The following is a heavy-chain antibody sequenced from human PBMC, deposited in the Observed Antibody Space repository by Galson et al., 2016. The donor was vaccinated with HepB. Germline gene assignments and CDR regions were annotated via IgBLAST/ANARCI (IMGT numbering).Heavy chain of an antibody. D-gene: IGHD3-16*01. CDR3: ASRAVAYTLPIFDY. CDR2: INADNGNT. J-gene: IGHJ4*02. CDR1: GYTFSNYV. Sequence: SVKVSCKASGYTFSNYVIHWVRQAPGRSLECMGRINADNGNTQSSQKFQGRVTITRDTFASTVYMELSSLSSEDTAVYYCASRAVAYTLPIFDYWGQGTLVTVSP. V-gene: IGHV1-3*01.